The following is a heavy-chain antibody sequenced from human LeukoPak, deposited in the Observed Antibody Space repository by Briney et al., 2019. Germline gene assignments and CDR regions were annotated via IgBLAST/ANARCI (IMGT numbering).Heavy chain of an antibody. CDR3: AKELGSLDAFDI. CDR1: GFTFSSYA. V-gene: IGHV3-23*01. CDR2: IRGSGGST. J-gene: IGHJ3*02. D-gene: IGHD2-15*01. Sequence: GGSLRLSCAASGFTFSSYAMRWLRQAPGKGLEWVSAIRGSGGSTYYADSVKGRFTISRGNSKNTLYLQMNSLSAEDTAVYYCAKELGSLDAFDIWGQGTMVTVSS.